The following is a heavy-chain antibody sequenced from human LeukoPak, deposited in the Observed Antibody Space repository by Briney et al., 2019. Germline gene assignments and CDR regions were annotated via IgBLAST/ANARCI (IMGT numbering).Heavy chain of an antibody. D-gene: IGHD4-17*01. CDR3: ARDLYGDYSLDY. Sequence: GGALRLSCEASGFTFTSYAMNWVRQAPGKGLEGVSSISSSNTYISYADSVKGRFTISRDNAKNSLYLQMYSLRAEDTAVYYCARDLYGDYSLDYWGQGTLVTVSS. CDR1: GFTFTSYA. CDR2: ISSSNTYI. V-gene: IGHV3-21*01. J-gene: IGHJ4*02.